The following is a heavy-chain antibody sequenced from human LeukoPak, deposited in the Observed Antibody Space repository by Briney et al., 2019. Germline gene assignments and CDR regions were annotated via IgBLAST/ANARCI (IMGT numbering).Heavy chain of an antibody. CDR2: VRSKVNSYAT. D-gene: IGHD6-19*01. CDR3: TREGSGWYTDY. J-gene: IGHJ4*02. CDR1: GFTFSGSP. Sequence: PGGSLKLSCAASGFTFSGSPMHWLRQASGKGLEWVGRVRSKVNSYATAYAASVKGRFTISRDDSKNTAYLQMNSLKTEDTAVYYCTREGSGWYTDYWGQGTLVTVSS. V-gene: IGHV3-73*01.